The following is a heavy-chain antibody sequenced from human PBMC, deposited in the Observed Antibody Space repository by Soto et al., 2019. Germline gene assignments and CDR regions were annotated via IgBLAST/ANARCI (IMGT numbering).Heavy chain of an antibody. J-gene: IGHJ3*01. V-gene: IGHV1-69*08. D-gene: IGHD2-2*01. CDR1: GGTFSSYT. CDR3: AREKTGYCSSTRCYS. CDR2: IIPILGIA. Sequence: QVQMVRSGAEVQKPGSSVKVSCKASGGTFSSYTISWVRQAPGQGLEWMGRIIPILGIANYAQKFQGRVTITAEKSTSTAYMELSRLRCEDTAVYYCAREKTGYCSSTRCYSWGQGTMGTGSS.